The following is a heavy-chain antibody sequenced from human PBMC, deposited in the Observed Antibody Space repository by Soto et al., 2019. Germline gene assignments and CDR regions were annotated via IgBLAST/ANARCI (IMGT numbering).Heavy chain of an antibody. Sequence: QVQLQESGPGLVKPSETLSLTCTVSGASISSYYWSWIRQPPGKGLEWVGFIFHSGSTNCNPSLKSRVTFSVDTSKNQFSLKLTSVTAADTAVYYCARDQNGSPHFDSWGQGILITVSS. CDR3: ARDQNGSPHFDS. CDR2: IFHSGST. V-gene: IGHV4-59*01. CDR1: GASISSYY. D-gene: IGHD1-26*01. J-gene: IGHJ4*02.